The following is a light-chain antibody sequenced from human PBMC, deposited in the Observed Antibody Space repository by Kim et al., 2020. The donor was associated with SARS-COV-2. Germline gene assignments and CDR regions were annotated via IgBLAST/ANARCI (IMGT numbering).Light chain of an antibody. J-gene: IGLJ3*02. Sequence: GKTGTITCTGNSVSMTSNYVQWYQQRPGSAPNIVIYENKYRPAGVPERFSGSIDSSSNAASLTISGLKTEDEGDYYGQSDDRSRKVFGGGTQLTVL. CDR1: SVSMTSNY. V-gene: IGLV6-57*02. CDR2: ENK. CDR3: QSDDRSRKV.